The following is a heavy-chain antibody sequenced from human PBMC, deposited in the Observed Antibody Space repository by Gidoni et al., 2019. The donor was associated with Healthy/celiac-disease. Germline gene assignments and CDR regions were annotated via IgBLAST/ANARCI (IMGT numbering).Heavy chain of an antibody. V-gene: IGHV3-64*01. Sequence: VQLVESGGGLVQPGGSLRLSCGASGFIFSSDSMHWVRQAPGKGLEHVSRITPDGDSIYYAKSVEGRFTTSRDNSKQTLYLQMDSLKAEDMAVYFCLRDPSLEYGVRWGQGTLVTVSS. J-gene: IGHJ1*01. CDR1: GFIFSSDS. D-gene: IGHD3-10*01. CDR3: LRDPSLEYGVR. CDR2: ITPDGDSI.